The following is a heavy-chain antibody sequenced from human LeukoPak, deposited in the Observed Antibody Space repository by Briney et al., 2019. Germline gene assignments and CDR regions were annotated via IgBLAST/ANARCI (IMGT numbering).Heavy chain of an antibody. D-gene: IGHD5-24*01. CDR3: ARGGAGWLTQGPDALDF. Sequence: SETLSLTCSVSGGSIDNYYWSWIRQPPGKGLEYIGHIYYSGTTTYNPSLKSRVTISIDTSKTHFSLSLTSLTAADTAVYYCARGGAGWLTQGPDALDFWGQGTLVTVSS. V-gene: IGHV4-59*01. J-gene: IGHJ3*01. CDR1: GGSIDNYY. CDR2: IYYSGTT.